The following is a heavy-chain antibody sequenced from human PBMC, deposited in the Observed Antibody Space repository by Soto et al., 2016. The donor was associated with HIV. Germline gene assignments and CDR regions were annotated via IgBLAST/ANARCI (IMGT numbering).Heavy chain of an antibody. D-gene: IGHD5-12*01. CDR1: GFTFDDYT. CDR3: AKGLGGGYDYYFDY. Sequence: EVQLVESGGVVVQPGGSLRLSCAASGFTFDDYTMHWVRQAPGKGLEWVSLISWDGGSTYYADSVKGRFTISRDNSKNSLYLQMNSLRTEDTALYYCAKGLGGGYDYYFDYWGQGTLVTVSS. V-gene: IGHV3-43*01. J-gene: IGHJ4*02. CDR2: ISWDGGST.